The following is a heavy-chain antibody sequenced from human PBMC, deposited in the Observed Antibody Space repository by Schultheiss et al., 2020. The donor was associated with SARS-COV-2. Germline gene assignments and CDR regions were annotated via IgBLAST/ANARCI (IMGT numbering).Heavy chain of an antibody. CDR1: GGSFSGYY. V-gene: IGHV4-34*01. CDR3: ARAGGKYAKFADAYYYYMDV. Sequence: SETLSLTCAVYGGSFSGYYWSWIRQPPGKGLEWIGEINHSGSTNYNPSLKSRVTISVDTSKNQFSLKLSSVTAADTAVYYCARAGGKYAKFADAYYYYMDVWGKGTTVTVSS. J-gene: IGHJ6*03. CDR2: INHSGST. D-gene: IGHD3-16*01.